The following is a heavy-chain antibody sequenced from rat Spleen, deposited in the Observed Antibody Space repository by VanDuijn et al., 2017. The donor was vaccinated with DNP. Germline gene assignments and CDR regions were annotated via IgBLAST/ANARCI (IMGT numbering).Heavy chain of an antibody. CDR2: ISYSGST. CDR3: ARLRLEWEVRAMDA. D-gene: IGHD1-1*01. CDR1: GYSITSNY. V-gene: IGHV3-1*01. J-gene: IGHJ4*01. Sequence: EVQLQESGPGLVKPSQSLSLTCSVTGYSITSNYWGWIRQFPGNKMEYIGYISYSGSTNYNPSLESRISITRDTSKNQFFLQLNSVTPEDTATYYCARLRLEWEVRAMDAWGQGTSVTVSS.